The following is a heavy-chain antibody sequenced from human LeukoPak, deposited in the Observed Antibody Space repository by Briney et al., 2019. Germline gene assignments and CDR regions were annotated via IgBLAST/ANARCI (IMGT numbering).Heavy chain of an antibody. D-gene: IGHD6-19*01. J-gene: IGHJ6*02. Sequence: PGGSLRLSCAASGFTFSNYWMTWVRQAPGKGLEWVAHINQDGSEEHYMDSAKARFTISRDNAKNSLYLQMNSLRAEDTAVYYCASMYSSGWLYYYYGMDVWGQGTTVTVSS. CDR1: GFTFSNYW. CDR3: ASMYSSGWLYYYYGMDV. V-gene: IGHV3-7*03. CDR2: INQDGSEE.